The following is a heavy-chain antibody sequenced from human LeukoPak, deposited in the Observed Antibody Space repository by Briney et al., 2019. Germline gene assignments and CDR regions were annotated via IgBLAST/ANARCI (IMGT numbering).Heavy chain of an antibody. CDR3: ARIGGGGFYDY. D-gene: IGHD3-16*01. Sequence: PGGSLRLSCAASGFTFSSYSMHWVRQAPGKGLEYVSAISANGGDTYYANSVKDRFTISRDNSKNTLYLQMGSLRAEDMAVYYGARIGGGGFYDYWGQGTLVTVSS. CDR2: ISANGGDT. V-gene: IGHV3-64*01. CDR1: GFTFSSYS. J-gene: IGHJ4*02.